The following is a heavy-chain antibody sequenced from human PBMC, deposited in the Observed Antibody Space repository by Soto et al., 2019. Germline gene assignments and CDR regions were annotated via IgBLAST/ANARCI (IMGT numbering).Heavy chain of an antibody. CDR2: IYYSGST. Sequence: SETLSLTCTVSGAPITINYWSWIRQAPGKGLEWIGYIYYSGSTTYNPSLKSRVTMSADTSKDQFSLKLKSVTDADKAVYYCERDAGGPYDNWGPGILVTVSS. D-gene: IGHD2-15*01. CDR3: ERDAGGPYDN. V-gene: IGHV4-59*01. CDR1: GAPITINY. J-gene: IGHJ4*01.